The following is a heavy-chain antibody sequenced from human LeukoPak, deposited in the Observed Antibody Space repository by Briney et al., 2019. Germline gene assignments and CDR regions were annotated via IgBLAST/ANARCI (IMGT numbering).Heavy chain of an antibody. CDR2: INPNSGGT. D-gene: IGHD2-2*01. Sequence: GASVKVSCKASGYTFTGYYMHWVRQAPGQGLEWMGWINPNSGGTNYAQKFQGRVTMTRDTSISTAYMELSSLRSEDTAVYYCARDSVSPFCSSTSCYGGYYYYYGMDVWGQGTTVTVSS. CDR1: GYTFTGYY. V-gene: IGHV1-2*02. J-gene: IGHJ6*02. CDR3: ARDSVSPFCSSTSCYGGYYYYYGMDV.